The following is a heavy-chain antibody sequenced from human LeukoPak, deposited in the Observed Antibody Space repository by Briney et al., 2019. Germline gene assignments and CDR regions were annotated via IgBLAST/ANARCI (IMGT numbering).Heavy chain of an antibody. J-gene: IGHJ4*02. V-gene: IGHV4-38-2*01. Sequence: SETLSLTCAVSGYSISSGYYWGWLRPPPGKGLGWIGSIYHSGNTYYNPSVKSRVTISVDTSKNLFSLKLSSVTAADTAVYYCARHSWPGYSSGWIHPYYFDYWGQGTLVTVSS. CDR1: GYSISSGYY. D-gene: IGHD6-19*01. CDR2: IYHSGNT. CDR3: ARHSWPGYSSGWIHPYYFDY.